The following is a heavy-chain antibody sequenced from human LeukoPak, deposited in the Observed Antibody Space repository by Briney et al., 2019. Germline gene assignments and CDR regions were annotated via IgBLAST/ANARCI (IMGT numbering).Heavy chain of an antibody. Sequence: SETLSLTCTVSGGSISSYYWSWIRQPPGKGLEWIGYIYYSGSTNYNPSLKSRVTISVDTSKNQFSLKLGSVTAADTAVHYCARGVLVRYYDSRGAFDIWGQGTMVTVSS. V-gene: IGHV4-59*01. D-gene: IGHD3-22*01. CDR2: IYYSGST. J-gene: IGHJ3*02. CDR1: GGSISSYY. CDR3: ARGVLVRYYDSRGAFDI.